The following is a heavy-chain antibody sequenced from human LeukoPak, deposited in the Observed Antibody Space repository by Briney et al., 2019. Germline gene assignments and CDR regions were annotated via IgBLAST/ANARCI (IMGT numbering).Heavy chain of an antibody. CDR1: GFTFSSYS. D-gene: IGHD6-6*01. Sequence: GGSLRLSCAASGFTFSSYSMNWVRQAPGKGLEWVSSISSSSSYIYYADSVKGRFTMSRDNAKNSLYLQMNSLRAEDAAVYYCARAGFSSSAFDYWGQGTLVTVSS. CDR3: ARAGFSSSAFDY. V-gene: IGHV3-21*01. CDR2: ISSSSSYI. J-gene: IGHJ4*02.